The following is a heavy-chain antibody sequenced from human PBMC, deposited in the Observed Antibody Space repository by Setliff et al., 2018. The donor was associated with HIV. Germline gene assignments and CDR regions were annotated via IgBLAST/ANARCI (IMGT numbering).Heavy chain of an antibody. CDR2: VHYSGTT. Sequence: ETLSLTCTVSGGSIGTSNKYWGWIRQPPGKGLEWIGNVHYSGTTNYTPSLKSRISISVDTSNNKFSLHLRSMTVEDTAVYHCARVARSVTGATRRAFDIWGQGAMVTVSS. CDR3: ARVARSVTGATRRAFDI. V-gene: IGHV4-39*07. CDR1: GGSIGTSNKY. D-gene: IGHD2-21*02. J-gene: IGHJ3*02.